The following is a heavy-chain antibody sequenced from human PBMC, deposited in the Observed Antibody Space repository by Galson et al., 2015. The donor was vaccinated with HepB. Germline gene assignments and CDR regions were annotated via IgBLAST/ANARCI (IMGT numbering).Heavy chain of an antibody. Sequence: SVKVSCKATGYTFTTYNIQWVRQAPGQGLEWMGRISPSDGAVHYAQEFQGRVTMTRDTSTCTVYMDLSSLASEDTAVYYCAREKFFTYYFDYWGQGTLVTVSS. J-gene: IGHJ4*02. CDR1: GYTFTTYN. CDR3: AREKFFTYYFDY. V-gene: IGHV1-46*01. CDR2: ISPSDGAV. D-gene: IGHD3-3*01.